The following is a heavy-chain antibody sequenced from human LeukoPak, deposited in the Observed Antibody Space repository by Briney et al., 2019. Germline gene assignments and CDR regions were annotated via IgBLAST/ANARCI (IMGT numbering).Heavy chain of an antibody. D-gene: IGHD6-19*01. J-gene: IGHJ4*02. Sequence: GGSLRPSCSASGFTFDSYEMHWVRQAPGKGLEYVSGISRNGRTTRNGDSVKGRFTISRDNSKNMLFLQMTSLRAEDTAVYYCVNQISGWVYWGQGTLVTVSS. V-gene: IGHV3-64D*06. CDR1: GFTFDSYE. CDR3: VNQISGWVY. CDR2: ISRNGRTT.